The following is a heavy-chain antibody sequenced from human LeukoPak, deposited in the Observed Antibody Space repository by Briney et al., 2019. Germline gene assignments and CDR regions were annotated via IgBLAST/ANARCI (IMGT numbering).Heavy chain of an antibody. Sequence: GESLQISCKGSGYSFTSYWIGWGRQLPGKGLEWMGIIYPGDSDTRYSPSFQGQVTISADKSISTAYLQWSSLKASDTAMYYCARRGGSAVDAFDIWGQGTMVTVSS. J-gene: IGHJ3*02. CDR1: GYSFTSYW. V-gene: IGHV5-51*01. D-gene: IGHD3-10*01. CDR2: IYPGDSDT. CDR3: ARRGGSAVDAFDI.